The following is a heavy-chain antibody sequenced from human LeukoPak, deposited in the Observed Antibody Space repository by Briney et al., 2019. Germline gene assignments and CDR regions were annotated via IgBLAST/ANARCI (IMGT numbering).Heavy chain of an antibody. J-gene: IGHJ4*02. CDR2: IKQDGSEK. CDR1: GFTCSSYW. Sequence: GGSLRLSCVASGFTCSSYWMSWVRQAPGKGLEWVANIKQDGSEKYYVDSVKGRFTISRDNAKNSLYLQMNSLRAEDTARYYCTRDLTGTTWSENDYWGQGTLVTISS. D-gene: IGHD6-13*01. CDR3: TRDLTGTTWSENDY. V-gene: IGHV3-7*05.